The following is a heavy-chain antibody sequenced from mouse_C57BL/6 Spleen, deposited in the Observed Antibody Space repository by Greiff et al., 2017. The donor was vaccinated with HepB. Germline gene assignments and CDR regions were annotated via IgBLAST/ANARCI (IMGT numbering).Heavy chain of an antibody. J-gene: IGHJ1*03. CDR3: TRGRRGWYFDV. CDR2: IDPETGGT. V-gene: IGHV1-15*01. D-gene: IGHD2-12*01. CDR1: GYTFTDYE. Sequence: QVQLKESGAELVRPGASVTLSCKASGYTFTDYEMHWVKQTPVHGLEWIGAIDPETGGTAYNQKFKGKAILTADKSSSTAYMELRSLTSEDSAVYYCTRGRRGWYFDVWGTGTTVTVSS.